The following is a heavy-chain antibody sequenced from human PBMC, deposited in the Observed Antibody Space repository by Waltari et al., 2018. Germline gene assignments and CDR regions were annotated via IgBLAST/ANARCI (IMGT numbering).Heavy chain of an antibody. V-gene: IGHV5-10-1*03. CDR1: GYSLTTYW. CDR3: ARQGYCSGGRCYSDISSGLDV. J-gene: IGHJ6*02. CDR2: VDPVDSKT. D-gene: IGHD2-15*01. Sequence: EVQLVQSGAEVKKPGESLRITCKGSGYSLTTYWISWVCQMPGKGLEWMGSVDPVDSKTNYSPACQGNVSSSTDKYGTAYLQCSSLKASDSAIYFCARQGYCSGGRCYSDISSGLDVWGQGTTVTVS.